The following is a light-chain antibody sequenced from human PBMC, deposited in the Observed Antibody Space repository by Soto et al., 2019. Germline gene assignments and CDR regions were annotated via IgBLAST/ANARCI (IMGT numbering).Light chain of an antibody. CDR1: QSVSSSY. CDR3: QHYGTSGL. V-gene: IGKV3-20*01. CDR2: DTS. J-gene: IGKJ3*01. Sequence: EIVLTQSPGTLSLSPGERATLSCRASQSVSSSYLAWYQQKPGQAPRLLIYDTSDRATGIPDRFSASGCGTDHPLTSTRLEPGDFSVYSCQHYGTSGLFGPGTKVDIK.